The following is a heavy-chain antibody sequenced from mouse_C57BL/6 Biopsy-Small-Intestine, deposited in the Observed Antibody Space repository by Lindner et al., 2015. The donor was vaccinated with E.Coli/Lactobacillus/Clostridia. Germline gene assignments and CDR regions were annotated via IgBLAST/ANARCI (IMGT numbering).Heavy chain of an antibody. Sequence: VQLQESGPELVKPGASVKISCKASGNSFTGYYMNWVKQSPEKSLEWIGEINLSTGGTTYNQKFRARATMTVDESSSTAYMQLSSLTSEDSAVYSCARGYYGIFDYWGQGTTLTVSA. CDR3: ARGYYGIFDY. V-gene: IGHV1-42*01. CDR1: GNSFTGYY. J-gene: IGHJ2*01. D-gene: IGHD2-1*01. CDR2: INLSTGGT.